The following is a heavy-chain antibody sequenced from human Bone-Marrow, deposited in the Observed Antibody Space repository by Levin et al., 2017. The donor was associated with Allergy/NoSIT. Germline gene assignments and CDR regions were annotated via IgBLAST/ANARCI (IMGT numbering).Heavy chain of an antibody. V-gene: IGHV1-2*02. CDR2: VNPRRGVT. Sequence: GESLKISCQTSGYTFTDHYIHWVRQAPGQGLLWMGWVNPRRGVTNYAEAFQGRVTMTRDTSTATAYMELTALTPADTAVYFCARAFCSKKQCHRNFDFWGHGSLVAVSS. D-gene: IGHD6-19*01. CDR3: ARAFCSKKQCHRNFDF. J-gene: IGHJ4*01. CDR1: GYTFTDHY.